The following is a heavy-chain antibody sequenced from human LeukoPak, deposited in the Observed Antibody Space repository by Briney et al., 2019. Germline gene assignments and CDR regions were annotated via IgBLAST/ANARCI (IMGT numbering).Heavy chain of an antibody. V-gene: IGHV3-30*18. D-gene: IGHD6-19*01. CDR2: ISYDGSNK. CDR1: GFTFSSYG. J-gene: IGHJ4*02. CDR3: AKGSTFTAASSSDFDY. Sequence: GGSLRLSCAASGFTFSSYGMHWVRQAPGKGLEWVAVISYDGSNKYYADSVKGRFTISRDNSKNTLYLQMNSLRAEDTAVYYCAKGSTFTAASSSDFDYWGQGTLVTVSS.